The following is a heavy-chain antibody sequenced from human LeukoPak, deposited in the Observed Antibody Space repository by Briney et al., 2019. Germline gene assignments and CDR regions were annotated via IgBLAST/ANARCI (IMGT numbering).Heavy chain of an antibody. V-gene: IGHV3-33*01. CDR3: ARSRSGNFFGD. J-gene: IGHJ4*02. CDR2: IWYDGSQR. D-gene: IGHD3-3*01. Sequence: GGSLRLSCATSGFTFSSYVMHWVRQAPGKGLEWVAVIWYDGSQRLYADSVKGRFTISRDNAKNSLYLQMNSLRAEDTAVYYCARSRSGNFFGDWGQGTLVTVSS. CDR1: GFTFSSYV.